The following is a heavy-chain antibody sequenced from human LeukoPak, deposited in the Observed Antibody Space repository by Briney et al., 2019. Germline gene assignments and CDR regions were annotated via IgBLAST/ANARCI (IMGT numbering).Heavy chain of an antibody. V-gene: IGHV3-21*01. D-gene: IGHD1-1*01. J-gene: IGHJ4*02. CDR3: ATEWKCAY. CDR1: GFTFSSCN. Sequence: PGGSLRLSCAASGFTFSSCNVNWVRQAPGKGLEWVSSISSSSSYIYYADSVKGRFTISRDNAKNSLYLQMNSLRAEDTAVYYCATEWKCAYWGQGSLVSVSS. CDR2: ISSSSSYI.